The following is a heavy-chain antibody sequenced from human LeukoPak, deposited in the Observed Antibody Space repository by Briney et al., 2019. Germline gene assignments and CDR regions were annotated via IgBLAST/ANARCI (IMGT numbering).Heavy chain of an antibody. CDR2: IYTSGST. J-gene: IGHJ6*03. Sequence: SQTLSLTCTVSGGSISSGSYYWSWIRQPAGKGLEWIGRIYTSGSTNYNPSLKSRVTISVDTSKNQFSLKLSSVTAADTAVYYCARGYYCSSTSCPPFSYYYYYYMDVWGKGTTVTVSS. D-gene: IGHD2-2*01. CDR3: ARGYYCSSTSCPPFSYYYYYYMDV. CDR1: GGSISSGSYY. V-gene: IGHV4-61*02.